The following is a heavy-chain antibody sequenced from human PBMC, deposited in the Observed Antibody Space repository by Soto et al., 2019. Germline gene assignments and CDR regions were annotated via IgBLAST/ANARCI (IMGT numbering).Heavy chain of an antibody. V-gene: IGHV3-74*01. Sequence: EVPLVESGGGLVQPGASLRLSCAASGFTFSNYWMHWVRQVPGKGLVWVARIKGDGSSTKYADSGKGRFTISRDNAQNTLFVQINSLTAEDTAVYSCARGIPVHYAFDVWGQGTMVTVSS. CDR1: GFTFSNYW. CDR3: ARGIPVHYAFDV. CDR2: IKGDGSST. D-gene: IGHD1-1*01. J-gene: IGHJ3*01.